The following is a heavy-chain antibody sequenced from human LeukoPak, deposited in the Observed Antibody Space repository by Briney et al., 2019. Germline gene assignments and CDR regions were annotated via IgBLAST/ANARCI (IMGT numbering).Heavy chain of an antibody. Sequence: GGSLRLSCAASGFTFSSYAMHWVRQAPGKGLEWVAVISYDGSNKYYADSVKGRFTISRDNSKNTLYLQMNSLRAEDTAVYYCARDHLKLRYFAWLPDYWGQGTLVTVSS. J-gene: IGHJ4*02. V-gene: IGHV3-30-3*01. D-gene: IGHD3-9*01. CDR2: ISYDGSNK. CDR3: ARDHLKLRYFAWLPDY. CDR1: GFTFSSYA.